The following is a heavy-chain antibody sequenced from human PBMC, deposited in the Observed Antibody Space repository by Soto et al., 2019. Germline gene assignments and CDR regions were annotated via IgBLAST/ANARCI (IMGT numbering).Heavy chain of an antibody. CDR3: VKDIR. CDR1: GFSFSSQW. CDR2: INPDGSRT. V-gene: IGHV3-74*01. Sequence: EVQLVESGGGLVQPGGSLRLSCAASGFSFSSQWMYWVRQSPGKGPVWVSYINPDGSRTGYADSVKGRFTISRDNAKNTLYLQMNSLRVEDTAVYYCVKDIRWGRGTLVTVSS. J-gene: IGHJ4*02.